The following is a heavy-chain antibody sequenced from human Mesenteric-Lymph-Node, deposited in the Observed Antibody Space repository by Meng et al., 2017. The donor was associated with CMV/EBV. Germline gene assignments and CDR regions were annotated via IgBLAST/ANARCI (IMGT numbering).Heavy chain of an antibody. CDR2: INQDGSDK. CDR1: GFTFKSYW. J-gene: IGHJ4*02. V-gene: IGHV3-7*01. CDR3: ARGPRRFDS. Sequence: GGSLRLSCAASGFTFKSYWMSWVRQAPGKGPEWVANINQDGSDKFYVDSVNGRLTVSRDNANNSLYLQMDSLRVDDTAVYYCARGPRRFDSWGQGALVTVSS.